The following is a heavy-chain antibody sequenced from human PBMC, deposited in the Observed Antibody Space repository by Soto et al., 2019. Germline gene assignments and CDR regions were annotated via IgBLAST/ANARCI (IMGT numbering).Heavy chain of an antibody. J-gene: IGHJ5*02. D-gene: IGHD6-19*01. CDR2: IWYDGSNK. Sequence: QVQLVESGGGVVQPGRSLRLSCAASGFTFSSYGMHWVRQAPGKGLEWVAVIWYDGSNKYYADSVKGRFTISRDNSKNTLYLQMNSLRADDTAVYYCARDSSGIAVAGVISWFDPWGQGTLVTVSS. V-gene: IGHV3-33*01. CDR3: ARDSSGIAVAGVISWFDP. CDR1: GFTFSSYG.